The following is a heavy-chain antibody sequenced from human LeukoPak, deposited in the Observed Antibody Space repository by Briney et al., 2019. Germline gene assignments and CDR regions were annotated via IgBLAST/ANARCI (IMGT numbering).Heavy chain of an antibody. CDR3: ARELRGSWSTLGY. CDR1: GSTFDDYG. CDR2: INWGGCHP. Sequence: PGGSLTLSCVVSGSTFDDYGMSWVRHAPGKGLEWLAGINWGGCHPFYAESVKGRFTISRDNARNVLHLQINNLRADDTALYYCARELRGSWSTLGYWGPGTLVTVSS. J-gene: IGHJ4*02. D-gene: IGHD6-13*01. V-gene: IGHV3-20*04.